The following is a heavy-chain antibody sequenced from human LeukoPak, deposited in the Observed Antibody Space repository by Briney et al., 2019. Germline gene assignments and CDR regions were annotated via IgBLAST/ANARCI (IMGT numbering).Heavy chain of an antibody. Sequence: SETLSLTCTVSGGSISSGSYYWSWIQQPAGKGLEWIGRIYTSGSTNYNPSLKSRVTISVDTSKNQFSLKLSSVTAADTAVYYCARELDTAMDHWGQGTLVTVSS. D-gene: IGHD5-18*01. CDR1: GGSISSGSYY. CDR3: ARELDTAMDH. J-gene: IGHJ4*02. CDR2: IYTSGST. V-gene: IGHV4-61*02.